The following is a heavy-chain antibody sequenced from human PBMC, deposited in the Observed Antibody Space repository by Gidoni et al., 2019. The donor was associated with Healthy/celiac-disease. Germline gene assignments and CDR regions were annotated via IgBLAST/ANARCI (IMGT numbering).Heavy chain of an antibody. D-gene: IGHD6-6*01. Sequence: KGLEWIGYIYYSGSTYYNPSLKSRVTISVDTSKNQFSLKLSSVTAADTAVYYCAREGSSSLSGGFLGGYAFDIWGQGTMVTVSS. J-gene: IGHJ3*02. CDR2: IYYSGST. V-gene: IGHV4-30-4*01. CDR3: AREGSSSLSGGFLGGYAFDI.